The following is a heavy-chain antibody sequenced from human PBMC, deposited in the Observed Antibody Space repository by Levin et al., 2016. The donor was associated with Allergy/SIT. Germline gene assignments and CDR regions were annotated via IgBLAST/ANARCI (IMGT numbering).Heavy chain of an antibody. CDR1: GFTFRDYA. V-gene: IGHV3-30*04. CDR2: ISYDGSNN. CDR3: ARDEGIATAGMED. D-gene: IGHD6-13*01. J-gene: IGHJ4*02. Sequence: GESLKISCIASGFTFRDYAMNWFRQAPGKGLEWVALISYDGSNNYYADSVKGRFTISRDNSKNTVYLQMNSLRAEDTALYYCARDEGIATAGMEDWGQGTLVTVSS.